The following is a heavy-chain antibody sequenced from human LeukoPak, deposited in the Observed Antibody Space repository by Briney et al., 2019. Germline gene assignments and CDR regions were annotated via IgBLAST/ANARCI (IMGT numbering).Heavy chain of an antibody. J-gene: IGHJ4*02. D-gene: IGHD5-24*01. V-gene: IGHV1-69*05. Sequence: GASVKVSCKASGGTFSSYAISWVRQAPGQGLEWMGGIIPIFGTANYAQKLQGRVTMTTDTSTSTAYMELSRLRSDDTAVYYCARDRGRWLQLGTFDYWGQGTLVTVSS. CDR2: IIPIFGTA. CDR1: GGTFSSYA. CDR3: ARDRGRWLQLGTFDY.